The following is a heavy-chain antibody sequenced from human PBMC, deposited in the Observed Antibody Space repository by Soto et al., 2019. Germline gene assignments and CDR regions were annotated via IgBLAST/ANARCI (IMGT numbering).Heavy chain of an antibody. CDR2: INHSGST. CDR1: GGSFSGYY. D-gene: IGHD4-17*01. Sequence: SETLSLTCAVYGGSFSGYYWSWIRQPPGKGLEWIGEINHSGSTNYNPSLKSRVTISVDTSKNQFSLKLSSVTAADTAVYYCARAVTTVVINYYYYGMDVWGQGTTVTVSS. J-gene: IGHJ6*02. CDR3: ARAVTTVVINYYYYGMDV. V-gene: IGHV4-34*01.